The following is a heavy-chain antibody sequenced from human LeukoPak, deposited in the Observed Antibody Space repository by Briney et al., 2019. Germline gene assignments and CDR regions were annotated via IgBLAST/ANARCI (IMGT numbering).Heavy chain of an antibody. J-gene: IGHJ4*02. CDR1: GGSISSYY. CDR2: IYTSGST. V-gene: IGHV4-4*08. Sequence: SETLSLTCTVSGGSISSYYWSWIRQPPGKGLEWIGRIYTSGSTNYNPSLKSRVTISVDTSKNQFSLKLSSVTAADTAVYYCARDSKVGASRRGGGSSTYYFDYWGQGTLVTVSS. D-gene: IGHD1-26*01. CDR3: ARDSKVGASRRGGGSSTYYFDY.